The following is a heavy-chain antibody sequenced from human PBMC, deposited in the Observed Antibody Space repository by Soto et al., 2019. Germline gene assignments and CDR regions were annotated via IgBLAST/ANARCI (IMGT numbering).Heavy chain of an antibody. D-gene: IGHD3-22*01. CDR3: ARAPYYYDSSGYWYYFDY. Sequence: SVKVSCKASGGTFSSYAISWVRQAPGQGLEWMGGIIPIFGTANYAQKFQGRVTITADESTSTAYMELSSLRSEDTAVYYCARAPYYYDSSGYWYYFDYWGQGTLVTVSS. CDR1: GGTFSSYA. J-gene: IGHJ4*02. CDR2: IIPIFGTA. V-gene: IGHV1-69*13.